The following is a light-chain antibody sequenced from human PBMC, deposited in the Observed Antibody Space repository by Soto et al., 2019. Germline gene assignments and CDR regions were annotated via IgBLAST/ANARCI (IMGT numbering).Light chain of an antibody. CDR3: QQYNNWPPVT. V-gene: IGKV3-15*01. CDR2: GAS. Sequence: EIVMTQSPATLSVSPGERATLSCRASQSVSSNLAWYQQKPGQAPRLLIYGASTRATGIPARFSGSGSGTEFTLTICSLQSEDFAVYYCQQYNNWPPVTFGPGTKVDIK. J-gene: IGKJ3*01. CDR1: QSVSSN.